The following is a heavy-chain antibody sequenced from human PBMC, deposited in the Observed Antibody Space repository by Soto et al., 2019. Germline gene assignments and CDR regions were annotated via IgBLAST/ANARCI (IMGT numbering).Heavy chain of an antibody. D-gene: IGHD3-10*01. CDR2: ISGSGGST. CDR3: AKGDVLLWFGESDPLFDY. J-gene: IGHJ4*02. V-gene: IGHV3-23*01. CDR1: GFTFSSYA. Sequence: EVQLLESGGGLVQPGGSLRLSCVASGFTFSSYAMSWVRQAPGKGLEWVSAISGSGGSTYYADSVKGRFTISRDNSKNTLYLQMNSLRAEDTAVYYCAKGDVLLWFGESDPLFDYWGQGTLVTVSS.